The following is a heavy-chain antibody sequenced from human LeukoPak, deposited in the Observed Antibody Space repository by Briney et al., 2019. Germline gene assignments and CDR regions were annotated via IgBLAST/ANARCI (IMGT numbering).Heavy chain of an antibody. Sequence: SETLSLTCTVSGGSIGAYYWNWIRQPPGKGLEWIGYVSYSGSTNYNPSLKSRVTMSVDKSKNQFSLKLTSVTAADTAVYFCARATSGYYFDFWDQGTLVTVSS. V-gene: IGHV4-59*01. CDR1: GGSIGAYY. J-gene: IGHJ4*02. CDR3: ARATSGYYFDF. D-gene: IGHD3-22*01. CDR2: VSYSGST.